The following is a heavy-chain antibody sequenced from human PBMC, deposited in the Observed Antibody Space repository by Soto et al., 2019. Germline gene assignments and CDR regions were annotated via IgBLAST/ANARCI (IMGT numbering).Heavy chain of an antibody. J-gene: IGHJ6*02. Sequence: GGSLRLSWISSGFTFSTYTMNWVRQAPGEGLEWVSGIRGFSPYTFYAESVKGRFPITRANAKNSLYLQMNSLRAEDTAVYSCARDRGYDAHDYYYNAMDVWGQGTTVTVSS. D-gene: IGHD3-10*01. CDR1: GFTFSTYT. CDR3: ARDRGYDAHDYYYNAMDV. CDR2: IRGFSPYT. V-gene: IGHV3-21*01.